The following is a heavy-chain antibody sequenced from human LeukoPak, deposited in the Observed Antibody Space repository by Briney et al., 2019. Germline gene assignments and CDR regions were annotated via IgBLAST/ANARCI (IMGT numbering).Heavy chain of an antibody. Sequence: VASVKVSCKASGYTFTGYYMHWVRQAPGQGLEWMGWINPNSGGTNYAQMFQGRVTMTRDTSISTAYMELSRLRSDDTAVYFCARLNYGSGSYPSLFDYWGQGTLVTVSS. J-gene: IGHJ4*02. CDR1: GYTFTGYY. V-gene: IGHV1-2*02. CDR3: ARLNYGSGSYPSLFDY. CDR2: INPNSGGT. D-gene: IGHD3-10*01.